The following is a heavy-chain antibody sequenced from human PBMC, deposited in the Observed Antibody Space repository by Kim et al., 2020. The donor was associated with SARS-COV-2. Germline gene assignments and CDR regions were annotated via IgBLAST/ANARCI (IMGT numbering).Heavy chain of an antibody. CDR1: GFTFSSYA. CDR2: ISYDGSTK. V-gene: IGHV3-30*04. Sequence: GGSLRLSCAASGFTFSSYAMHWVRQAPGKGLEWVAVISYDGSTKYYADSVKGRFIISRDNSKNTLYLQMNSLSSEDTAVFHCANSQEGDMVRGVPRGFDIWGQGTMVTVSS. CDR3: ANSQEGDMVRGVPRGFDI. D-gene: IGHD3-10*01. J-gene: IGHJ3*02.